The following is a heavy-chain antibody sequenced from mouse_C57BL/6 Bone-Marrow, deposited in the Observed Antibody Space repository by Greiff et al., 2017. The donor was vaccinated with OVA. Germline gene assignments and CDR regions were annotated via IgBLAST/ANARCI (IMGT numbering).Heavy chain of an antibody. V-gene: IGHV3-6*01. CDR1: GYSITSGYY. Sequence: EVKLQESGPGLVKPSQSLSLTCSVTGYSITSGYYWNWIRQFPGNKLEWMGYISYDGSNNYNPSLKNRISITRDTSKNQFFLKLNSVTTEDTATYYCAGETGFAYWGQGTLVTVSA. J-gene: IGHJ3*01. CDR3: AGETGFAY. CDR2: ISYDGSN.